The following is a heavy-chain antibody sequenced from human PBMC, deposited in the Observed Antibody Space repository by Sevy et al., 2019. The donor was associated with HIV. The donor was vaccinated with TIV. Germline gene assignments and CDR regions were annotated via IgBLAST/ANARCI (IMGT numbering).Heavy chain of an antibody. J-gene: IGHJ4*02. V-gene: IGHV2-5*02. CDR3: AHRPSLLTYDSSGYLFDY. CDR2: IYWDDDK. Sequence: SGPTLVEPTQTLTLTSTFSGFSLTSSGVAVAWIRQPPGKALEWLGSIYWDDDKRYRPSLESRLTITQDTSKNQVVLKMINMDPVDTATYYCAHRPSLLTYDSSGYLFDYWGQGTLVTVSS. D-gene: IGHD3-22*01. CDR1: GFSLTSSGVA.